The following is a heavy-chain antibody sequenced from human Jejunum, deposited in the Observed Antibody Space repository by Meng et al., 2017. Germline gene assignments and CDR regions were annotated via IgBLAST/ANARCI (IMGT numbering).Heavy chain of an antibody. CDR3: ASHTWGLYFIEF. Sequence: QVHRAQSGAEGKMPGSVGKVPCKASGGTYTRESITWVRQAPGKGLEWMGWIKAANGDTKYSMKFQERINITRDTFARTAYMGLRSLESEDTAVYYCASHTWGLYFIEFWGQGTLVTVSS. V-gene: IGHV1-3*01. CDR1: GGTYTRES. J-gene: IGHJ1*01. D-gene: IGHD2/OR15-2a*01. CDR2: IKAANGDT.